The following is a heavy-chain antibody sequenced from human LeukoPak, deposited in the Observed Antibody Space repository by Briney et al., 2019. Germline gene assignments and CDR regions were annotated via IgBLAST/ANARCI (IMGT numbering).Heavy chain of an antibody. CDR3: ARDRRGKDY. CDR1: GFTFSSYW. Sequence: GGSLRLSCAASGFTFSSYWMSWVRQAPGKGLEWVANINEDGSEKHSVDSVKGRFTISRDNVENSLYLQMNSLRAEDTAAYYCARDRRGKDYWGQGTLVTVSS. D-gene: IGHD3-10*01. V-gene: IGHV3-7*04. J-gene: IGHJ4*02. CDR2: INEDGSEK.